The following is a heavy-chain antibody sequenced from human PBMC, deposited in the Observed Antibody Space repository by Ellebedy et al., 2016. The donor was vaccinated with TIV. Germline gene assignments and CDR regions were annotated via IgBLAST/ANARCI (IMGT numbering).Heavy chain of an antibody. V-gene: IGHV3-48*01. Sequence: GESLKISCVASGFTFSSYPMNWVRQAPGKGLEWVSYISSTSEIIYYADSVKGRFTISRDNARNSLYLQMSSLRADDAAVYYCARDSGTPDSWSDPWGQGTLVSVSS. CDR2: ISSTSEII. J-gene: IGHJ5*02. D-gene: IGHD1-26*01. CDR3: ARDSGTPDSWSDP. CDR1: GFTFSSYP.